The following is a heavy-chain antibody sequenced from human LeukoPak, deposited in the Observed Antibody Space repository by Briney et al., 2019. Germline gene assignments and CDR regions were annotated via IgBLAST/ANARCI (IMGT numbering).Heavy chain of an antibody. J-gene: IGHJ4*02. CDR2: ISAYNGNT. CDR1: GYTFTSYG. Sequence: ASVKVSCKASGYTFTSYGISWVRQAPGQGLEWMGWISAYNGNTNYAQKLQGRVTMTTDTSTSTAYMELRNLRSDDTAVYYCAKDVTAYYPSGADCWGQGTLVTVSS. V-gene: IGHV1-18*01. CDR3: AKDVTAYYPSGADC. D-gene: IGHD3-9*01.